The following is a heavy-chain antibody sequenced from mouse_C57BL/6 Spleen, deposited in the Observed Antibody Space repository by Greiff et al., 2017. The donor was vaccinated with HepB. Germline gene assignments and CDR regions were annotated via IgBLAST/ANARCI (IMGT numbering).Heavy chain of an antibody. D-gene: IGHD1-1*01. J-gene: IGHJ1*03. CDR3: TRSTYYGSSYDWYFDV. V-gene: IGHV6-6*01. CDR1: GFTFSDAW. CDR2: IRNKANNHAT. Sequence: EVKLQESGGGLVQPGGSMKLSCAASGFTFSDAWMDWVRQSPEKGLEWVAEIRNKANNHATYYAESVKGRFTISRDDSKSSVYLQMNSLRAEDTGIYYCTRSTYYGSSYDWYFDVWGTGTTVTVSS.